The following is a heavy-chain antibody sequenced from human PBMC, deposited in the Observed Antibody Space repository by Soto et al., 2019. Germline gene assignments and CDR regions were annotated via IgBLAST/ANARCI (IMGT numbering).Heavy chain of an antibody. CDR3: ASVPPYGSGSYGYYYYGMDV. V-gene: IGHV1-46*01. Sequence: ASVKVSCKASGYTFTSYYMHWVRQAPGQGLEWMGIINPSGGSTSYAQKFQGRVTMTRDTSTSTVYMELSSLRSEDTAVYYCASVPPYGSGSYGYYYYGMDVWGQGTKVTVSS. J-gene: IGHJ6*02. D-gene: IGHD3-10*01. CDR2: INPSGGST. CDR1: GYTFTSYY.